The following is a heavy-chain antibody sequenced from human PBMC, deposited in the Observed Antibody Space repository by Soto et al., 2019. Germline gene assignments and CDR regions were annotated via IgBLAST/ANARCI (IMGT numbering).Heavy chain of an antibody. CDR1: GYTFSNYG. J-gene: IGHJ3*02. CDR3: AIDRVGRVKALDI. Sequence: QVQLVQSGAELQKPGASVKVSCKASGYTFSNYGISWVRQAPGQGHEWVGWISPSSGHTSYALRLQGRVIMTMDTSTSTVYMALRSLRSDDTAVYYCAIDRVGRVKALDIWGQGTMVTV. CDR2: ISPSSGHT. V-gene: IGHV1-18*01. D-gene: IGHD1-26*01.